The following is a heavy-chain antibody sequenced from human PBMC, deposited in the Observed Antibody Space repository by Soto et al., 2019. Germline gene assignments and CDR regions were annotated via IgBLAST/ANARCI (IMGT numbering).Heavy chain of an antibody. CDR3: AHRGYMYGNWDHGYFDY. CDR1: GFSLTTSGVG. J-gene: IGHJ4*02. D-gene: IGHD5-18*01. CDR2: IYWDDDK. Sequence: QITLKESGPTRVKPTQTLALTCTFSGFSLTTSGVGVGWIRKTPGKALEWLAVIYWDDDKRYNPSLKNRLTITKDTYKNQVVLIMADMDPVDTATYFCAHRGYMYGNWDHGYFDYWGQGTLVTVSS. V-gene: IGHV2-5*02.